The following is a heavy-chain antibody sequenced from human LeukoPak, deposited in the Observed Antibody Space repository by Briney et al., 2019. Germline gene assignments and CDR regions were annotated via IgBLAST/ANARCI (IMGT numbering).Heavy chain of an antibody. CDR1: GGTFSSYA. Sequence: SVKVSCKASGGTFSSYAISWVRQAPGQGLGWMGGIIPIFGTANYAQKFQGRVTITADESTSTAYMELSSLRSEDTAVYYCASGQDYDILTGLFDYWGQGTLVTVSS. D-gene: IGHD3-9*01. V-gene: IGHV1-69*01. CDR2: IIPIFGTA. CDR3: ASGQDYDILTGLFDY. J-gene: IGHJ4*02.